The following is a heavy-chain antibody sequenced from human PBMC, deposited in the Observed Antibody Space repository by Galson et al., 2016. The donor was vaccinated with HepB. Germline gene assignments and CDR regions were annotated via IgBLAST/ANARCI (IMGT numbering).Heavy chain of an antibody. CDR1: GYTFENYG. D-gene: IGHD2-15*01. Sequence: SVKVSCKASGYTFENYGISWVRQAPGQGLQWMGWISVYNGNTKYGPRFQGRVTLTTDTSTRTAYMDLRRLRSDDTAVYYCALDVPVDAATLCGYWGQGTQVTVSS. J-gene: IGHJ4*02. V-gene: IGHV1-18*01. CDR3: ALDVPVDAATLCGY. CDR2: ISVYNGNT.